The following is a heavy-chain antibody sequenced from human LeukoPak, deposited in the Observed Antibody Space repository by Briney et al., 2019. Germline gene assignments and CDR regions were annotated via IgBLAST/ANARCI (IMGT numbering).Heavy chain of an antibody. V-gene: IGHV1-69*13. CDR1: GGTFSSYA. CDR2: IIPIFGTA. D-gene: IGHD4-23*01. CDR3: ATVTVVNPTGVFDY. Sequence: ASVKVSCKASGGTFSSYAISWVRQAPGQGLEWMGGIIPIFGTANYAQKFQGRVTITADESTSTAYMELSSLRPEDTAVYYCATVTVVNPTGVFDYWGQGTLVTVSS. J-gene: IGHJ4*02.